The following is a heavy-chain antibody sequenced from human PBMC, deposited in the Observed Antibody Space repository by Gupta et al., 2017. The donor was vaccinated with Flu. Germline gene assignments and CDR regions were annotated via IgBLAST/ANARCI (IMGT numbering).Heavy chain of an antibody. Sequence: QVQLVESGGGVVQPGRSLRLSCAAPGFTFISYGMHWVRQAPGKGLEWVAGISYDGSSKYHADSVKGRFTISRDNSKNTLYLQMNSLRAEDTAIYFCAKRFLEWSLDYWGQGTLVTVSS. CDR3: AKRFLEWSLDY. CDR2: ISYDGSSK. CDR1: GFTFISYG. D-gene: IGHD3-3*01. J-gene: IGHJ4*02. V-gene: IGHV3-30*18.